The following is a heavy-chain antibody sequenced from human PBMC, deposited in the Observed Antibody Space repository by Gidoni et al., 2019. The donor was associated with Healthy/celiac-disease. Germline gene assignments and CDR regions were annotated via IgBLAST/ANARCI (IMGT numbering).Heavy chain of an antibody. J-gene: IGHJ4*02. CDR1: GGSISSYY. V-gene: IGHV4-59*01. CDR3: ARLGPGFDY. CDR2: IYYSGST. D-gene: IGHD7-27*01. Sequence: QVQLQESGPGLVKPSETLSLTCTVSGGSISSYYWSWIRQPPGKGLEWIGYIYYSGSTNYNPSLKSRVTISVDTSKNQFSLKLSSVTAADTAVYYCARLGPGFDYWGQGTLVTVSS.